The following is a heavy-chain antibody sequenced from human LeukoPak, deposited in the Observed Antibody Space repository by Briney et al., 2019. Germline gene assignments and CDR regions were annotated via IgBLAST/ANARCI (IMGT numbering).Heavy chain of an antibody. J-gene: IGHJ4*02. CDR2: ISGSGGST. Sequence: GGSLRPSCEASGFTFSSYAMSWVRQAPGKGLEWVSAISGSGGSTYYADSVKGRFTISRDNSKNTLYLQMNSLRAEDTAVYYCAKEMPYYYDSSGYYWGQGTLVTVSS. CDR3: AKEMPYYYDSSGYY. D-gene: IGHD3-22*01. CDR1: GFTFSSYA. V-gene: IGHV3-23*01.